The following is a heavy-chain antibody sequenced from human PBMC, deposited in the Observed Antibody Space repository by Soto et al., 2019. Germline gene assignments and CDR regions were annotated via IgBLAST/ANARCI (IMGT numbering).Heavy chain of an antibody. CDR2: ISGSGGST. Sequence: PGGSLRLSCAASGFTFSSYAMSWVRQAPGKGLEWVSAISGSGGSTYYADSVKGRFTISRDNSKNTLYLQMNSLRAEDTAVYYCAKDLYDSSGYYPDYFDYWGQGTLVTVSS. CDR3: AKDLYDSSGYYPDYFDY. V-gene: IGHV3-23*01. D-gene: IGHD3-22*01. J-gene: IGHJ4*02. CDR1: GFTFSSYA.